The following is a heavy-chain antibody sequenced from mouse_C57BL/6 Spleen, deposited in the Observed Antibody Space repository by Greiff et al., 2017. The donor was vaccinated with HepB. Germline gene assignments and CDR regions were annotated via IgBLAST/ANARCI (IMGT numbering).Heavy chain of an antibody. J-gene: IGHJ3*01. CDR2: IYPGDGDT. D-gene: IGHD1-1*01. V-gene: IGHV1-80*01. CDR1: GYAFSSYW. CDR3: ARFNYGSSSAY. Sequence: QVQLKQSGAELVKPGASVKISCKASGYAFSSYWMNWVKQRPGKGLEWIGQIYPGDGDTNYNGKFKGKATLTADKSSSTAYMQLSSLTSEDSAVYFCARFNYGSSSAYWGQGTLVTVSA.